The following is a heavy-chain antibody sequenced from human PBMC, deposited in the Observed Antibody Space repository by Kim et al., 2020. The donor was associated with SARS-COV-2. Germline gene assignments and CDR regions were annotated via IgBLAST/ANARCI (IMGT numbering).Heavy chain of an antibody. D-gene: IGHD2-15*01. CDR2: ISYDGSNK. Sequence: GGSLRLSCAASGFTFSSYGMHWVRQAPGKGLEWVAVISYDGSNKYYADSVKGRFTISRDNSKNTLYLQMNSLRAEDTAVYYCAKDSAPIYCSGGSCYSAHYGMDVWGQGTTVTVSS. CDR1: GFTFSSYG. J-gene: IGHJ6*02. CDR3: AKDSAPIYCSGGSCYSAHYGMDV. V-gene: IGHV3-30*18.